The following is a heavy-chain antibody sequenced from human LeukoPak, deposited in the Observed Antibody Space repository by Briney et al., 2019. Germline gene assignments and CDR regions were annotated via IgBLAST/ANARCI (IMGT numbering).Heavy chain of an antibody. CDR1: GFIVGTTF. CDR3: ARGRPQSSVYDY. J-gene: IGHJ4*02. CDR2: IVTDGSA. D-gene: IGHD5-24*01. Sequence: GGSLRLSCAASGFIVGTTFLTWVRQAPGKGLEWVSVIVTDGSAFYADSVKGRFTISRDSSKNTLYLQMNSLRAEDTAVYYCARGRPQSSVYDYWGQGTLVTVSS. V-gene: IGHV3-53*01.